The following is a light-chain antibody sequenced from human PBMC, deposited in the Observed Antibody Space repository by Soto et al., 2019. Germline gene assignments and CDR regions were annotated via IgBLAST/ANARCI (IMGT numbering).Light chain of an antibody. J-gene: IGLJ1*01. Sequence: QSVLTQPASVSGSPGQSITISCTGTSSDVGSYNLVSWYQQHPGKAPKLMIYEGSKRPSGVSNRFSGSKSGNTASLTISGLQAEDEADYYCCSHAGSRTCPNHVFGTGTKVTVL. CDR1: SSDVGSYNL. CDR2: EGS. V-gene: IGLV2-23*01. CDR3: CSHAGSRTCPNHV.